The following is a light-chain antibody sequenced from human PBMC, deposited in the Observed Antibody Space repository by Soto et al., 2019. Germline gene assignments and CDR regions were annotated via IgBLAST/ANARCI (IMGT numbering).Light chain of an antibody. CDR3: SSYAGSSIPVA. Sequence: QSALTQPPSASGSPGQSVTISCTGASSDVGGYNFVSWYQHHPGKAPRLMIYDVTQRPSGVPDRFSGSKSGNTASLTVSGLQVDDEAYYYCSSYAGSSIPVAFGGGTKGPS. CDR2: DVT. V-gene: IGLV2-8*01. CDR1: SSDVGGYNF. J-gene: IGLJ2*01.